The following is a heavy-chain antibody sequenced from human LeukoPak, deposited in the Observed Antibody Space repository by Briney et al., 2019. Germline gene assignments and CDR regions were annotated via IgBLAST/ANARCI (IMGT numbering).Heavy chain of an antibody. D-gene: IGHD2-8*01. J-gene: IGHJ4*02. CDR3: ARDWVSLDF. Sequence: PSETLSLTCTVSAGSISTYYWSWIRQPPGKGLELIGYISYSGSTKYNPSLKSRVTISIDTSKNQFSLNLSSVTAADTAIYYCARDWVSLDFWGQGTLVTVSS. V-gene: IGHV4-59*01. CDR1: AGSISTYY. CDR2: ISYSGST.